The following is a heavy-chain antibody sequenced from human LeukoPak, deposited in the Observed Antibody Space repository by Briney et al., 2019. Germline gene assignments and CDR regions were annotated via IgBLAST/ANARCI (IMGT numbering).Heavy chain of an antibody. V-gene: IGHV3-7*03. Sequence: GGSLRLSCAASGFTFSSHWMSWVRQAPGKGLEWVANIKQDGSEKYYVDSVKGRFTISRDNAKNSLYVQMNSLRAEDTAVYYCARELVRGALYYYGMDVWGQGTTVTVSS. J-gene: IGHJ6*02. CDR2: IKQDGSEK. CDR1: GFTFSSHW. D-gene: IGHD3-10*01. CDR3: ARELVRGALYYYGMDV.